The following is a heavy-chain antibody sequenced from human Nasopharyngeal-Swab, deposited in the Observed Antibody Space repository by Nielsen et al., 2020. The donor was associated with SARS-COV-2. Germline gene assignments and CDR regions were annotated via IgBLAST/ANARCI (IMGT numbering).Heavy chain of an antibody. V-gene: IGHV3-7*04. CDR1: GFTFSSYW. D-gene: IGHD3-16*01. J-gene: IGHJ6*02. CDR3: ARLFDATIAAAYPYSYYYYGMDV. CDR2: IKQDGSEK. Sequence: GESLKIPCAASGFTFSSYWMGWVRQAPGKGLEWVANIKQDGSEKYYTDSVKGRFTISRDNSKNTLYLQMNSLRAEDTAVYYCARLFDATIAAAYPYSYYYYGMDVWGQGTTVTVSS.